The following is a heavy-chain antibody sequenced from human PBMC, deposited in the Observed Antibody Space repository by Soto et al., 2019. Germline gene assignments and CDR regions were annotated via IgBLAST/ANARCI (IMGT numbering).Heavy chain of an antibody. D-gene: IGHD2-8*01. CDR2: INPSGGST. V-gene: IGHV1-46*01. Sequence: ASVRFSGKASGYTFTSYYMHWVRPAPGQGLEWMGIINPSGGSTSYAQKFQGRVTMTRDTSTSTVYMELSSLRSEDTAVYYCARGHWDIVLMLYAPTRMDVLG. CDR1: GYTFTSYY. J-gene: IGHJ6*01. CDR3: ARGHWDIVLMLYAPTRMDV.